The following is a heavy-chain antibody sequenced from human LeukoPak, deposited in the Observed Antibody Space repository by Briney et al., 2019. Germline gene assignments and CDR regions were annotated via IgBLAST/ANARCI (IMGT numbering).Heavy chain of an antibody. CDR3: ARGDGRGSYKDYYFDY. D-gene: IGHD1-26*01. CDR2: ISSSSSYI. V-gene: IGHV3-21*01. CDR1: GFTFSSYS. Sequence: GGSLRLSCAASGFTFSSYSMNWVRHAPGKGLEWVSSISSSSSYIYYADSVKGRFTISRDNAKNSLYRQMNSLRAEDTAVYYCARGDGRGSYKDYYFDYWGQGTLVTVSS. J-gene: IGHJ4*02.